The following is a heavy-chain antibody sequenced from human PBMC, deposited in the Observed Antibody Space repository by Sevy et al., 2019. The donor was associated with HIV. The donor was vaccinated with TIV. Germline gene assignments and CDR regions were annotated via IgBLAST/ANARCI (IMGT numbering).Heavy chain of an antibody. CDR3: GRPARPNFRLGELWFYAVHDAFDI. D-gene: IGHD3-16*02. J-gene: IGHJ3*02. Sequence: ASVKVSCKASGGTFSSYAISWVRQAPGQGLEWMGGIIPIFGTANYAQKFQGRVTITADESTSIAYMELSSLRAEDTAVYYWGRPARPNFRLGELWFYAVHDAFDIWGQGTMVTVSS. V-gene: IGHV1-69*13. CDR1: GGTFSSYA. CDR2: IIPIFGTA.